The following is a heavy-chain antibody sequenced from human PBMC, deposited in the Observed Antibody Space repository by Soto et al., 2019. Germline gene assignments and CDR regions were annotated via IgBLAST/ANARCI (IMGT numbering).Heavy chain of an antibody. CDR3: ARGYCSGGNCYSGMDV. V-gene: IGHV1-69*13. Sequence: GASVKVSCKASGGTFSTHAIIWVRQAPGHGLEWMGAIIPISGTTYYTQNFQGRVTITADEPTSTAFMELSSLKSEDTAMFYCARGYCSGGNCYSGMDVWGQGTMVTVSS. CDR2: IIPISGTT. J-gene: IGHJ6*02. CDR1: GGTFSTHA. D-gene: IGHD2-15*01.